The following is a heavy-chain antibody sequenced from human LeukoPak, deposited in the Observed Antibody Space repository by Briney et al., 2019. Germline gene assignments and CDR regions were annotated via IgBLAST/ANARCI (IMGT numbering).Heavy chain of an antibody. CDR1: GFTFSGYA. J-gene: IGHJ5*02. CDR3: AKTIAVAGTSGWFDP. V-gene: IGHV3-23*01. D-gene: IGHD6-19*01. Sequence: GGSLRLSCAASGFTFSGYAMSWVRQAPGKGLEWVSAISGSGGSTYYADSVKGRFTISRDNSKNTLYLQMNSLRAEDTAVYYCAKTIAVAGTSGWFDPWGQGTLVTVSS. CDR2: ISGSGGST.